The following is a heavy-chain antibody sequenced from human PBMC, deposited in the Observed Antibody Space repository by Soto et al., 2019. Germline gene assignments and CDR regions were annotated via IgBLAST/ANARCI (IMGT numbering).Heavy chain of an antibody. CDR2: IYYSGST. CDR3: ARHRGLRFLENWFDP. D-gene: IGHD3-3*01. Sequence: KPSETLSLTCTVSGGSISSYYWSWIRQPPGKGLEWIGYIYYSGSTNYNPSLKSRVTISVDTSKNQFSLKLSSVTAADTAVYYCARHRGLRFLENWFDPWGQGTLVTVSS. CDR1: GGSISSYY. J-gene: IGHJ5*02. V-gene: IGHV4-59*01.